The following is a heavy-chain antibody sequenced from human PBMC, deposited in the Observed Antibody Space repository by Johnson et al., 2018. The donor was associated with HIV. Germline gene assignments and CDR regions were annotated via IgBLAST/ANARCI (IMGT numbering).Heavy chain of an antibody. CDR3: AKARVRYSSDVDALDI. J-gene: IGHJ3*02. Sequence: LVESGGGLVQPGRSLRLSCAPSGFTFDDYAMHWVRQAPGKGLEWVSGISWNSDNIAYADSVRGRFTIARDNAKNSLHLQMNSLRAEDTAFYYCAKARVRYSSDVDALDIWVQGTMVTVSS. CDR2: ISWNSDNI. D-gene: IGHD6-19*01. V-gene: IGHV3-9*01. CDR1: GFTFDDYA.